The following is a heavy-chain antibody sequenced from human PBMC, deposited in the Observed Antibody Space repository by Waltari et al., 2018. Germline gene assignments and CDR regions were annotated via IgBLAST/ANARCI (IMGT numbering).Heavy chain of an antibody. CDR1: NGSIHHFY. J-gene: IGHJ5*02. Sequence: QVQLQESGPGLVKPSETLSLTCTVSNGSIHHFYWRWLRQPPGKGREWIGYAYFSGTTTYNPSLKSRVTISVDTSKNQFSLKLTSVTAADTATYYCARGGLRYYDSGSQPYNWFGPWGQGIMVSVSS. CDR2: AYFSGTT. D-gene: IGHD3-10*01. V-gene: IGHV4-59*01. CDR3: ARGGLRYYDSGSQPYNWFGP.